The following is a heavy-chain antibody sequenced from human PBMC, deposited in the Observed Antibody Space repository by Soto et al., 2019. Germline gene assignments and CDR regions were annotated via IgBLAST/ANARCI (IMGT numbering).Heavy chain of an antibody. D-gene: IGHD3-22*01. CDR3: ARDRTYYDSRPNYYGMDV. CDR2: ISFDGSET. V-gene: IGHV3-30*03. J-gene: IGHJ6*02. CDR1: RFTFSSYG. Sequence: GGSLRLSCAASRFTFSSYGMHWVRQAPGKGLEWVAVISFDGSETHYADSVKGRITVSRDNPKNSMYLQMSSLRAEDTAVYYCARDRTYYDSRPNYYGMDVWGQGTTVTFSS.